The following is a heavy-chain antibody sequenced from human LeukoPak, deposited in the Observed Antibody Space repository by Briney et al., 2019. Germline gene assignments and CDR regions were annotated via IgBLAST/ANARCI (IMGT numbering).Heavy chain of an antibody. CDR1: GFTFSSYG. Sequence: GGSLRLSCAASGFTFSSYGMHWVRQAPGKGLEWVAVIWYDGSNKYYADSVKGRFTISRDNSKNTLYLQMNSLRAEDTAVYYCAREANLDSSSWYGYYYYYGMDVWGQGTTVTVSS. CDR3: AREANLDSSSWYGYYYYYGMDV. J-gene: IGHJ6*02. D-gene: IGHD6-13*01. V-gene: IGHV3-33*01. CDR2: IWYDGSNK.